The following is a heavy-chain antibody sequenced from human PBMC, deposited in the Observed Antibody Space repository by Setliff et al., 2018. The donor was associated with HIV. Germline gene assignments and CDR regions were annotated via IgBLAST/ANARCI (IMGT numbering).Heavy chain of an antibody. Sequence: SETLSLTCAVYGESFSGYYWSWIRQPPGKGLEWIGEINHSGSVNYNPSLKSRVTISVDTSKNQFSLKMSSVTAADTAVYYCARGFTFGEALVISYYFDSWGQGTLVTVSS. D-gene: IGHD3-16*02. V-gene: IGHV4-34*01. CDR3: ARGFTFGEALVISYYFDS. CDR1: GESFSGYY. CDR2: INHSGSV. J-gene: IGHJ4*02.